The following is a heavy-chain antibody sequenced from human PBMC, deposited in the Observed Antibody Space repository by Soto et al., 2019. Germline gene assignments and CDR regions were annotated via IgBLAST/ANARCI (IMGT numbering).Heavy chain of an antibody. CDR2: ISAYNGNT. J-gene: IGHJ4*02. V-gene: IGHV1-18*01. CDR1: GYTFTSYG. Sequence: ASVKVSCKASGYTFTSYGISWVRQAPGQGLEWMGWISAYNGNTNYAQKLQGRVTMTTDTSTSTAYMELRSLRSGDTAVYYCARDLVVLWFGESSNYFDHWGQGILVTVSS. CDR3: ARDLVVLWFGESSNYFDH. D-gene: IGHD3-10*01.